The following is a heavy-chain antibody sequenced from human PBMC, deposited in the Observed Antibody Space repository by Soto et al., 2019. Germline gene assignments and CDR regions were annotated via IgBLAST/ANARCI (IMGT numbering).Heavy chain of an antibody. J-gene: IGHJ6*02. CDR2: IIPIFGTA. CDR1: GGTFSSYA. CDR3: ARRGRAAVNPYYYYGMDV. Sequence: QVQLVQSGAEVKKPGSSVNVSCKASGGTFSSYAISWVRQAPGQGLEWMGGIIPIFGTANYAQKFQGRVTITADKSTSTAYMELSSLRSEDTAVYYCARRGRAAVNPYYYYGMDVWGQGTTVTVSS. D-gene: IGHD6-13*01. V-gene: IGHV1-69*06.